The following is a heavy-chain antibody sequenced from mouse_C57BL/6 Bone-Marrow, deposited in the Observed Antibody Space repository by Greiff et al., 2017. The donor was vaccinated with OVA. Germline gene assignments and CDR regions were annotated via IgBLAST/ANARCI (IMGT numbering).Heavy chain of an antibody. D-gene: IGHD2-4*01. CDR1: GFTFSDYG. J-gene: IGHJ2*01. CDR3: ARPYDYELYFDY. Sequence: EVQGVESGGGLVKPGGSLKLSCAASGFTFSDYGMHWVRQAPEKGLEWVAYISSGRSTIYYADTVKGRFTISRDNAKNTLFLQMTSLRSEDTAMYYCARPYDYELYFDYWGQGTTLTVSS. V-gene: IGHV5-17*01. CDR2: ISSGRSTI.